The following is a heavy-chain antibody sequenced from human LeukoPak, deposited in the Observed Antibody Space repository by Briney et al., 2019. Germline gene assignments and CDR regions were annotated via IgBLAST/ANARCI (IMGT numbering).Heavy chain of an antibody. V-gene: IGHV3-48*04. CDR1: GFTLINYG. CDR2: ISSSGRTI. D-gene: IGHD4-17*01. J-gene: IGHJ4*02. CDR3: ARGHTAVTRHFDF. Sequence: GGSLRLSCAASGFTLINYGMHWIRQAPGKGLEWVSYISSSGRTIYYADSVKGRFTISRDDAKNLLYLGMNSLRAEDTAVYYCARGHTAVTRHFDFWGQGTLVTVSS.